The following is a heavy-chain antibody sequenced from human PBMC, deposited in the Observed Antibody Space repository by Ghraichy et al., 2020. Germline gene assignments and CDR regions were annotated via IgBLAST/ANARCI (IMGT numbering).Heavy chain of an antibody. D-gene: IGHD3-3*01. Sequence: SQTLSLTCAVYGGSFSGYYWSWIRQPPGKGLEWIGEINHSGSTNYNPSLKSRVTISVDTSKNQFSLKLSSVTAADTAVYYCARPGGGGYDFCDWGQGTLVTVSS. CDR2: INHSGST. J-gene: IGHJ4*02. V-gene: IGHV4-34*01. CDR1: GGSFSGYY. CDR3: ARPGGGGYDFCD.